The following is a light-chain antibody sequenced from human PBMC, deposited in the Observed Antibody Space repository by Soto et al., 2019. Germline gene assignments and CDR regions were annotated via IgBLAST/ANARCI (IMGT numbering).Light chain of an antibody. Sequence: QSALTQPASVSGSPGQSITISRTGTSSDVGGYNYVSWYQQHPGKAPKLMIYEVSYRPSGVSNRFSGSKSGNTASLTISGLQAEDEADYYCCSYTTSSTYVFGTGTKLTVL. J-gene: IGLJ1*01. CDR1: SSDVGGYNY. V-gene: IGLV2-14*01. CDR3: CSYTTSSTYV. CDR2: EVS.